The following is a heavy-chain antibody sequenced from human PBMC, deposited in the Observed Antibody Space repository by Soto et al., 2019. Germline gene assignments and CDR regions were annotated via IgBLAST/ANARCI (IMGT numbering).Heavy chain of an antibody. J-gene: IGHJ4*02. CDR2: IIPIFGTA. Sequence: QVQLVQSGAEVKKPGSSVKVSCKASGGTFSSYAISWVRQAPGQGLEWMGGIIPIFGTANYAQKFQGRVTITADESTSAAYMELGSRRSEDTAVYYCATSGWAYYYGSGSYPPFDYWGQGTLVTVSS. D-gene: IGHD3-10*01. V-gene: IGHV1-69*01. CDR3: ATSGWAYYYGSGSYPPFDY. CDR1: GGTFSSYA.